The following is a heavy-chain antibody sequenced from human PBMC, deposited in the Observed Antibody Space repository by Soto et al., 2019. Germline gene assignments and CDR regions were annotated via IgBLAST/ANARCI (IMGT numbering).Heavy chain of an antibody. D-gene: IGHD2-21*02. CDR2: LWSDGGNK. V-gene: IGHV3-33*01. Sequence: QVQLVESGGGVVQPGRSLRLSCVASGFTFSNYAMHWVRQAPGKGLEWMAMLWSDGGNKYYVDSVRGRFTISRDNSKNTLYLQRSSLSAEDTGIYYCAREKFGDAFDYWGQGTLLTVSS. CDR1: GFTFSNYA. CDR3: AREKFGDAFDY. J-gene: IGHJ4*02.